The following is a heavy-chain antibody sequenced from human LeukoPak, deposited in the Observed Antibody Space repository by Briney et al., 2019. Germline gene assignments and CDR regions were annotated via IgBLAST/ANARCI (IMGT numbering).Heavy chain of an antibody. CDR1: GFTFNSYS. CDR3: ARGEERWDLLSPYFFDY. Sequence: GGSLRLSCAASGFTFNSYSMNWIRQAPAKGLEWVSSISGSINYISYADSVKGRLTISRDNAKNTLFLQMNRMRADDTAVYYCARGEERWDLLSPYFFDYWGQGTLVTVSS. CDR2: ISGSINYI. J-gene: IGHJ4*02. V-gene: IGHV3-21*01. D-gene: IGHD1-26*01.